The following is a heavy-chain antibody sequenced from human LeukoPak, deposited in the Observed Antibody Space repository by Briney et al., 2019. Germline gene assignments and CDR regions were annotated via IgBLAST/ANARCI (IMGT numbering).Heavy chain of an antibody. Sequence: PGGSLRLSCAASGFTFSDYYMSWIRQAPGKGLEWISYISSSGSTMYYADSVKGRFTISRDNAKNSLYLQMNSLRADDTAVYYCARVSKGWYFFDWDQGTLVTVSS. CDR2: ISSSGSTM. CDR3: ARVSKGWYFFD. D-gene: IGHD6-19*01. CDR1: GFTFSDYY. J-gene: IGHJ4*02. V-gene: IGHV3-11*04.